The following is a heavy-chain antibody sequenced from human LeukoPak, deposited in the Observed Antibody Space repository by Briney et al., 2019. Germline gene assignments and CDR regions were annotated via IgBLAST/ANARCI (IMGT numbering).Heavy chain of an antibody. CDR2: ISYDGSNK. CDR1: GFTFSSYG. Sequence: PGGALRLSCAAPGFTFSSYGMHWVRQAPGKGLEWVAVISYDGSNKYYADSVKGRFTISRDNSKNTLYLQMNSLRAEDSAEYYCAKSLLTTATGTGRAFDIWGQGTMVTVS. D-gene: IGHD1-1*01. J-gene: IGHJ3*02. CDR3: AKSLLTTATGTGRAFDI. V-gene: IGHV3-30*18.